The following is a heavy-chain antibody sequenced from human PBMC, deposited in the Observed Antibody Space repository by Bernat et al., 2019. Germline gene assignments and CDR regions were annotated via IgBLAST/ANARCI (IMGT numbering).Heavy chain of an antibody. CDR3: AHSSGGYYGSGSYYNKYNWCDP. J-gene: IGHJ5*02. CDR1: GFSLSTSGVG. Sequence: QITLKESGPTLVKPTQTLTLTCTFSGFSLSTSGVGVGWIRQPPGKALEWLALIYWDDDKRYSPSMKSRLTITKDTSKNQVVLTMTNMDPVDTATYYCAHSSGGYYGSGSYYNKYNWCDPWGQGTLVTVSS. CDR2: IYWDDDK. V-gene: IGHV2-5*02. D-gene: IGHD3-10*01.